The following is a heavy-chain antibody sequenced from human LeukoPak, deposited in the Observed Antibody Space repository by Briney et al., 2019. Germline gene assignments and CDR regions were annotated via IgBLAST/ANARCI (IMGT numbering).Heavy chain of an antibody. Sequence: KPSETLSLTCTVSGGSLSSYYWSWIRQPPGKGLEWIGYIYYSGSTNYNPSLKSRVTISVDTSKNQFSLKLSSVTAADTAVYYCASNYYGSGSLDYWGQGNLVTVSS. J-gene: IGHJ4*02. D-gene: IGHD3-10*01. CDR1: GGSLSSYY. V-gene: IGHV4-59*08. CDR2: IYYSGST. CDR3: ASNYYGSGSLDY.